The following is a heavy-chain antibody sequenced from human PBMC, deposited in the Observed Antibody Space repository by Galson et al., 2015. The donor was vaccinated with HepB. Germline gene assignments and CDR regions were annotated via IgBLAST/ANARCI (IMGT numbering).Heavy chain of an antibody. J-gene: IGHJ6*02. V-gene: IGHV1-46*01. CDR2: INPSGGST. CDR3: AREGMRGDYVYYGMDV. D-gene: IGHD4-17*01. Sequence: SVKVSCKASGYTFTSYYMHWVRQAPGQGLEWMGIINPSGGSTSYAQKFQGRVPMTRDTSTSTVYMELSSLRSEDTAVYYCAREGMRGDYVYYGMDVWGQGTTVTVSS. CDR1: GYTFTSYY.